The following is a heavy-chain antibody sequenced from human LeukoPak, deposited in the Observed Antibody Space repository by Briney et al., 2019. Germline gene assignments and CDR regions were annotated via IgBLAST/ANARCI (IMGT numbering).Heavy chain of an antibody. J-gene: IGHJ6*02. D-gene: IGHD4-17*01. CDR1: GGTFSSYV. CDR3: ARYNSDYGRYYGMDV. V-gene: IGHV1-8*02. CDR2: MNPNSGDT. Sequence: GASVKVSCKASGGTFSSYVINWVRQATGQGLEWMGWMNPNSGDTVYAQKFQGRVTMTRNTSIGTAYMELRSLRSEDTAVYYCARYNSDYGRYYGMDVWGQGTTVTVSS.